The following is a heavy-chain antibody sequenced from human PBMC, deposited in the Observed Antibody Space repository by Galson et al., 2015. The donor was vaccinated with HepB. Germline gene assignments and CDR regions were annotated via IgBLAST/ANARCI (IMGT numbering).Heavy chain of an antibody. D-gene: IGHD1-26*01. CDR1: GFTFSSYG. CDR3: AKMAMGATGSFDY. CDR2: ISYDGSNK. Sequence: LRLSCAASGFTFSSYGMHWVRQAPGKGLEWVAVISYDGSNKYYADSVKGRFTISRDNSKNTLYLQMNSLRAEDTAVYYCAKMAMGATGSFDYWGQGTLVTVSS. V-gene: IGHV3-30*18. J-gene: IGHJ4*02.